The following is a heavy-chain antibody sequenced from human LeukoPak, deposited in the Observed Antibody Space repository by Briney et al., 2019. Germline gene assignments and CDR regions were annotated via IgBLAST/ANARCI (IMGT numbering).Heavy chain of an antibody. CDR1: GFTFSSYD. J-gene: IGHJ6*02. CDR3: ARALSVYDFWSGRYYYYYGMDV. D-gene: IGHD3-3*01. CDR2: IGTAGDT. Sequence: GGSLRLSCAAPGFTFSSYDMHWVRQATGKGLEWVSAIGTAGDTYYPGSVKGRFTISRENAKNSLYLQMNSLRAGDTAVYYCARALSVYDFWSGRYYYYYGMDVWGQGTTVTVSS. V-gene: IGHV3-13*01.